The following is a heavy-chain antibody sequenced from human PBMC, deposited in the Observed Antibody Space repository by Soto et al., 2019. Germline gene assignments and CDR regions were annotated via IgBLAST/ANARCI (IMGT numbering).Heavy chain of an antibody. D-gene: IGHD3-22*01. CDR2: ISSSGSII. CDR1: GFTFSDYY. V-gene: IGHV3-11*01. CDR3: ARDLGYYDSSGYFDY. J-gene: IGHJ4*02. Sequence: MRLSCAASGFTFSDYYMSWIRQAPGKGLEWVSYISSSGSIIFYADSVKGRFTISRDNAKNSLYLQMNSLRAEDTAVYYCARDLGYYDSSGYFDYWGQGTLVTVSS.